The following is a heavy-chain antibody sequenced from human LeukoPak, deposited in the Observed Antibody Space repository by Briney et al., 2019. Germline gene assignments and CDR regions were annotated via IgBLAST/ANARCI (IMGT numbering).Heavy chain of an antibody. J-gene: IGHJ4*02. D-gene: IGHD5-18*01. Sequence: PSETLSLICTVSGDSISRYYWSWLRLPPGKGLEGVGYIYYTGATYYNPSLKSRVTISLDTSKNQFSLKLSSVTAADAAVYYCARAGYSYGTGYYFDYWGQGALVTVSS. CDR3: ARAGYSYGTGYYFDY. CDR2: IYYTGAT. CDR1: GDSISRYY. V-gene: IGHV4-59*01.